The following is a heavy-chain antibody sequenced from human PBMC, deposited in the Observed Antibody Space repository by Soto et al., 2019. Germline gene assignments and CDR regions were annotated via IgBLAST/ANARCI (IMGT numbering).Heavy chain of an antibody. CDR2: INPNSGGT. D-gene: IGHD6-19*01. CDR3: ASAAVTGTAGLDF. J-gene: IGHJ4*02. V-gene: IGHV1-2*02. Sequence: ASVKVSCKASGYTFSGFYMHWVRQAPGQGLEWMGWINPNSGGTKSAEKLQGRVTMTRDTSISTAYMELSRLTSDDTAVYYCASAAVTGTAGLDFWGQGTQVTVSS. CDR1: GYTFSGFY.